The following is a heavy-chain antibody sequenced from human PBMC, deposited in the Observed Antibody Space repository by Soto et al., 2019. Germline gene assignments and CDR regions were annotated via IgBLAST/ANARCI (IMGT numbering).Heavy chain of an antibody. CDR1: GGSFSGYY. V-gene: IGHV4-34*01. D-gene: IGHD3-22*01. Sequence: SETLSLTCAVHGGSFSGYYWDWIRQPPGKGLEWIGEVNHGGTSNYNPSLKSRVTISVDTSKNQFSLKLSSVTAADTAVYYCARGASGYYDSSGYYSPYYFDYWGQGTLVTVSS. CDR3: ARGASGYYDSSGYYSPYYFDY. J-gene: IGHJ4*02. CDR2: VNHGGTS.